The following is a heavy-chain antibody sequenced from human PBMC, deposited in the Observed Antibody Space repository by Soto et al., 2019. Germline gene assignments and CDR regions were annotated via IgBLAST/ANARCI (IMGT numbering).Heavy chain of an antibody. D-gene: IGHD3-3*01. CDR1: GGSISSYY. V-gene: IGHV4-59*01. CDR2: IYYSGST. CDR3: AREKLEEAGAFDI. Sequence: SETLSLTCTVSGGSISSYYWSWIRPPPGKGLEWIGYIYYSGSTNYNPSLKSRVTISVDTSKNQFSLKLSSVTAADTAVYYCAREKLEEAGAFDIWGQGTMVTVSS. J-gene: IGHJ3*02.